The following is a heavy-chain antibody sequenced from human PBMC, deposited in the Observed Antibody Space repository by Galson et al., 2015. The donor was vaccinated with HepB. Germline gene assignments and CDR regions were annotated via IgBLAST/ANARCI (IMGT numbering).Heavy chain of an antibody. J-gene: IGHJ4*02. CDR1: GYTFTSYY. CDR3: ARDLTAEIVATMGFDY. CDR2: INPSGGST. V-gene: IGHV1-46*04. Sequence: SVKVSCKASGYTFTSYYMHWVRQAPGQGLEWMGIINPSGGSTSYAQKLQGRVTMTRDTSTSTVYMELSSLRSEDTAVYYCARDLTAEIVATMGFDYWGQGTLVTVSS. D-gene: IGHD5-12*01.